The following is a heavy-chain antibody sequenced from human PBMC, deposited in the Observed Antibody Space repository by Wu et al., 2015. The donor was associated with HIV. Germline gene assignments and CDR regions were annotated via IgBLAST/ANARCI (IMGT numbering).Heavy chain of an antibody. CDR3: ARGYGDSSSWYGWYYFDY. V-gene: IGHV1-8*02. CDR1: GGAFSSYA. J-gene: IGHJ4*02. CDR2: MNPNSGNT. Sequence: QVQLVQSGAEVKKPGSSVKVSCKASGGAFSSYAINWVRQATGQGLEWMGWMNPNSGNTGYAQKFQGRVTMTRNTSISTAYMELSSLRSEDTAVYYCARGYGDSSSWYGWYYFDYWGQGTLVTVSS. D-gene: IGHD6-13*01.